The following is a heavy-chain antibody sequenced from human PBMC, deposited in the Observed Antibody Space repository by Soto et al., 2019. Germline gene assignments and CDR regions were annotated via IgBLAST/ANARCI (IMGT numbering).Heavy chain of an antibody. D-gene: IGHD5-18*01. V-gene: IGHV1-69*12. Sequence: QVQLVQSGAEVKKPESSVKVSCKAPGGTFSTYAISWVRQAPGQGLEWMGGIIPMFGTANYAQRFQDRVTITADESTNTVYMELSSLRSEDTAVYFCVRGIQLWLRRINNGYSGWGQGTLVTVSS. J-gene: IGHJ4*02. CDR1: GGTFSTYA. CDR3: VRGIQLWLRRINNGYSG. CDR2: IIPMFGTA.